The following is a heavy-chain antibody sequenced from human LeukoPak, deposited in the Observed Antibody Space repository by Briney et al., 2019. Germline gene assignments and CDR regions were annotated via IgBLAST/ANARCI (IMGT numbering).Heavy chain of an antibody. CDR1: GFTFSSYS. J-gene: IGHJ4*02. CDR2: ISSSSSTI. Sequence: GGSLRLSCAASGFTFSSYSMNWVRQAPGKGLEWVSYISSSSSTIYYADSVKGRFTISRDNAKNSLYLQMNSLRAEDTAVYYCARARDYYSNHGGDWGQGTLVTVSS. D-gene: IGHD4-11*01. V-gene: IGHV3-48*01. CDR3: ARARDYYSNHGGD.